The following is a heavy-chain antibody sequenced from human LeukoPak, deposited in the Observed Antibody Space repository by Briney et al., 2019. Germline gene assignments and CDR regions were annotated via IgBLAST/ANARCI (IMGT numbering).Heavy chain of an antibody. Sequence: SETLSLTCTVSGGSISSYYWSWIRQPPGKGLEWIGYIYYSGSTNYNPSLKSRVTISVDTSKNQFSLKLSSVTAADTAVYYCAKVRVSIAVALKPDFDYWGQGTLVTVSS. D-gene: IGHD6-19*01. CDR3: AKVRVSIAVALKPDFDY. CDR1: GGSISSYY. V-gene: IGHV4-59*01. J-gene: IGHJ4*02. CDR2: IYYSGST.